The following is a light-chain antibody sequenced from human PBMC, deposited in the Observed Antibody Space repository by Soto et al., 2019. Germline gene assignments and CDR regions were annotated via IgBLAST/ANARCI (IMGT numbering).Light chain of an antibody. V-gene: IGKV3-15*01. CDR3: QQYNNWPPFT. Sequence: EIVMTQSPATLSVSPGERVTLSCRASQSVSSSLAWYQKKPGQAPRLLIYGASTKATGITASFSGSGSGTEFTLIFSSLQSEDCAVYYCQQYNNWPPFTFGPGTKVDIK. CDR1: QSVSSS. J-gene: IGKJ3*01. CDR2: GAS.